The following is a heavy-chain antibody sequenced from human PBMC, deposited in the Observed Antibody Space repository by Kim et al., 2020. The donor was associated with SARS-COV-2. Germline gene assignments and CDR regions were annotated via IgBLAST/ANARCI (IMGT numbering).Heavy chain of an antibody. CDR1: GFTFDDYA. V-gene: IGHV3-9*01. CDR2: ISWNSVSI. CDR3: AKDIGGHYGMDV. D-gene: IGHD3-3*01. Sequence: SLRLSCAASGFTFDDYAMHWVRQAPGKGLEWVSGISWNSVSIGYADSVKGRFTISRDNAKNSLYLQMNSLRAEDTALYYYAKDIGGHYGMDVWGQGTTVTVSS. J-gene: IGHJ6*02.